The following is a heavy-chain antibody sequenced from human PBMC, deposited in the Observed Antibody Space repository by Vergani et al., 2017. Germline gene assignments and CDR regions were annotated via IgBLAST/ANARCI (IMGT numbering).Heavy chain of an antibody. D-gene: IGHD6-6*01. J-gene: IGHJ5*02. CDR2: INPNSGGT. Sequence: QVQLVQSGAEVQKPGASVKVSCKASGYTFTGYYMHWVRQAPGQGLEWMGWINPNSGGTNYAQKFQGRVTMTRDTSISTAYMELSRLRSDDTAVYYCASSQTSIAASSTSNWFDPWGQGTLVTVSS. CDR3: ASSQTSIAASSTSNWFDP. V-gene: IGHV1-2*02. CDR1: GYTFTGYY.